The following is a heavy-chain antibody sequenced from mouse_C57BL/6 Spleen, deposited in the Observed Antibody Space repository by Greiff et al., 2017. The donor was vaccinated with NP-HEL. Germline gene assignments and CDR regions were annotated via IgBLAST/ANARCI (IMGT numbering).Heavy chain of an antibody. Sequence: EVQLQQSGPELVKPGASVKMSCKASGYTFTDYNMHWVKQSHGKSLEWIGYINPNNGGTSYNQKFKGKATLTVNMSSSTAYMELRSLTSEDSAVYFCSEDTTVGGFAYWGQGTLVTVSA. CDR3: SEDTTVGGFAY. CDR2: INPNNGGT. CDR1: GYTFTDYN. V-gene: IGHV1-22*01. J-gene: IGHJ3*01. D-gene: IGHD1-1*01.